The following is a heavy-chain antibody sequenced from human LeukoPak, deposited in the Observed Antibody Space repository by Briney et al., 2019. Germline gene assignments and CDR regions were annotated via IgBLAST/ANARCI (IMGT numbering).Heavy chain of an antibody. D-gene: IGHD6-19*01. V-gene: IGHV3-21*01. CDR2: ISSSGNYK. J-gene: IGHJ4*02. CDR3: ARNLYNSASPPDY. Sequence: PGGSLRLSCAPSGFTFRNLHMNWVRQAPGKGLEWVSSISSSGNYKYYADSVKGRFTISRDNAKNSLYLQLNSLRVDDTAVYYCARNLYNSASPPDYWGQGTLVTVSS. CDR1: GFTFRNLH.